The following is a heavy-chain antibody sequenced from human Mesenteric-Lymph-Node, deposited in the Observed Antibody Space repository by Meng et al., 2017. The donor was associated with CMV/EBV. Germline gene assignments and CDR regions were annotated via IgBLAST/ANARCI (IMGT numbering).Heavy chain of an antibody. CDR3: ARGDASSRMIGIFDY. D-gene: IGHD3-22*01. CDR1: TSSISSPYS. J-gene: IGHJ4*02. V-gene: IGHV4-38-2*02. Sequence: GSLRLSCSVSTSSISSPYSWGWIRQPPGKGLEWIGSISHSGSTSYNPSLNSRVTISVDTSKNQFSLKLTSMTAADTAVYCCARGDASSRMIGIFDYWGQGTLVTVSS. CDR2: ISHSGST.